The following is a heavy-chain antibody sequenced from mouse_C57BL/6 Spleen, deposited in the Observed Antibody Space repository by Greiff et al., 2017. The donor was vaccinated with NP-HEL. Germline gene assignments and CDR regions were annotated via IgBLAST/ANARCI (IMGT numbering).Heavy chain of an antibody. D-gene: IGHD2-12*01. V-gene: IGHV14-2*01. CDR2: LDPVDGET. Sequence: EVKVVESGAELVKPGASVKLSCTASGFNIKDYYMHWVKQRTEQGLECLCRLDPVDGETKYAPTFPGNATITADTSANTAYLQLSSLTSEDTAVYYCASPFYDGYAMDYWGQGTSVTVSS. J-gene: IGHJ4*01. CDR1: GFNIKDYY. CDR3: ASPFYDGYAMDY.